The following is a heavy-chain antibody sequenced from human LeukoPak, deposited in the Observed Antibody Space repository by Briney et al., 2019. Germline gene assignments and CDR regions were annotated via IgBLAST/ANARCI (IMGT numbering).Heavy chain of an antibody. J-gene: IGHJ5*02. CDR3: ARDFIPPSQTRNPSGVWFDP. D-gene: IGHD7-27*01. CDR1: GYTFTRYY. Sequence: ASVKVSCKASGYTFTRYYLHWVRQAPGQGLEWMGIINPSGGSTSYAQKFQGRVTMTRDTSTSTVYMELSSLRSEDTAVYYCARDFIPPSQTRNPSGVWFDPWGQGTLVTVSS. CDR2: INPSGGST. V-gene: IGHV1-46*01.